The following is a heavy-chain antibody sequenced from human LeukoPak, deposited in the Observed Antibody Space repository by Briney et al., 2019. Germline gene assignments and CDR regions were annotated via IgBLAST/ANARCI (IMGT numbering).Heavy chain of an antibody. CDR2: ISTDGSST. D-gene: IGHD1-26*01. CDR3: ATGRGTPLGF. J-gene: IGHJ4*02. CDR1: GFAFSTYW. Sequence: GGSLRLSCAASGFAFSTYWMHWVRQAPGKGLVWVSRISTDGSSTFYADSVKGRFTVPRDNAKNTLYLQMDSLRAEDTAMYYCATGRGTPLGFWGQGALVTVSS. V-gene: IGHV3-74*01.